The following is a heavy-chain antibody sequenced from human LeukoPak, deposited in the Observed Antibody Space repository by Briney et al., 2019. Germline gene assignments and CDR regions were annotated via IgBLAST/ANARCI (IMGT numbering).Heavy chain of an antibody. J-gene: IGHJ4*02. CDR3: ARAPDEWLVDY. CDR2: MNPNSGNT. V-gene: IGHV1-8*01. D-gene: IGHD6-19*01. Sequence: ASVKVSCKASGYTFTSYDINWVRQATGQGLEWMGWMNPNSGNTGYAQKFQGRVTMTTDTSTSTAYMELRSLRSDDTAVYYCARAPDEWLVDYWGQGTLVTVSS. CDR1: GYTFTSYD.